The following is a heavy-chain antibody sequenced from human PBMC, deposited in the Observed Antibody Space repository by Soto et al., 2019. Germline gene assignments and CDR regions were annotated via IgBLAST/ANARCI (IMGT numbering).Heavy chain of an antibody. CDR2: ISGSGGST. J-gene: IGHJ6*02. CDR1: GFTFSSYA. CDR3: ANTEYHWKYYYYGMDV. Sequence: GGSLRLSCAASGFTFSSYAMSWVRQAPGKGLEWVSAISGSGGSTYYADSVKGRFTISRDNSKNTLYLQMNSLRAEDTAVYYCANTEYHWKYYYYGMDVWGQGTTVTVSS. D-gene: IGHD1-20*01. V-gene: IGHV3-23*01.